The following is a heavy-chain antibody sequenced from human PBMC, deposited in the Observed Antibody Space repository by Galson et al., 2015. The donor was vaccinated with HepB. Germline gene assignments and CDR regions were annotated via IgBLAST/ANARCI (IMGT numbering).Heavy chain of an antibody. CDR3: ATSVGVTNNLDY. CDR2: IYSGDTT. CDR1: GFNVNHNY. D-gene: IGHD1-26*01. J-gene: IGHJ4*02. V-gene: IGHV3-66*02. Sequence: SLRLSCAASGFNVNHNYRNWVRQAPGKGLEWVSVIYSGDTTYYGDSVKGRFTISRDNSKNILYLQMNSLRAEDTAVYYCATSVGVTNNLDYWGQGTLVTVSS.